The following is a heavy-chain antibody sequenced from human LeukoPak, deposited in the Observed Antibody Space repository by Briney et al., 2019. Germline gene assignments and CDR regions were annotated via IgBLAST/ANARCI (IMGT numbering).Heavy chain of an antibody. J-gene: IGHJ4*02. CDR3: ARDLGLYYFDY. CDR2: ISSEGSKK. CDR1: EFTFSSYG. V-gene: IGHV3-30*04. Sequence: GGSLRLSCAASEFTFSSYGMHWVRQAPGKGLEWVAFISSEGSKKYYADSVKGRFTISRDNSKNTLYLQMNSLRAEDTAVYYCARDLGLYYFDYWGQGTLVTVSS.